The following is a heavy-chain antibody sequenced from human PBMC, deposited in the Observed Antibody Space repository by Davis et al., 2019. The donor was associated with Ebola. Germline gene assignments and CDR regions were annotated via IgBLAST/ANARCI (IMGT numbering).Heavy chain of an antibody. V-gene: IGHV3-30-3*01. Sequence: GESLKISCAASGFTFSSYAMHWVRQAPGKGLEWVAVISYDGSNKYYADSVKGRFTISRDNSKNTLYLQMNSLRAEDTAVYYCARAGIQLEFDYWGQGTLVTVSS. CDR3: ARAGIQLEFDY. CDR1: GFTFSSYA. D-gene: IGHD5-18*01. CDR2: ISYDGSNK. J-gene: IGHJ4*02.